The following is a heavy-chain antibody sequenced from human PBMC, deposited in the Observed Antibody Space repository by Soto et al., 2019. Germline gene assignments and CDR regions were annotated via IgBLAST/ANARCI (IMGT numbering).Heavy chain of an antibody. V-gene: IGHV1-69*12. CDR3: ARAPFVLVPAAITHYYYGMDV. CDR2: IIPIFGTA. Sequence: QVQLVQSGAEVKKPGSSVKVSCKASGGTFSSYAISWVRQAPGQGLEWMGGIIPIFGTANYAQKFQGRVTITADESTSTAYMELSSLRSEDTAVYYCARAPFVLVPAAITHYYYGMDVWGQGTTVTVSS. D-gene: IGHD2-2*02. J-gene: IGHJ6*02. CDR1: GGTFSSYA.